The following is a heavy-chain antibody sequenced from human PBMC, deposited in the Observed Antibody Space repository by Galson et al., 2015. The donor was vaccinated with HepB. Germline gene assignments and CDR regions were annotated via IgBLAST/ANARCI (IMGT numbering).Heavy chain of an antibody. J-gene: IGHJ4*02. D-gene: IGHD6-13*01. V-gene: IGHV4-59*08. CDR2: IYHSGST. CDR1: GGSISRYY. Sequence: ETLSLTCTVSGGSISRYYWSWIRQSPGKGLEWIGYIYHSGSTNHNPSLKSRVTISVDTSKNQFSLRLSSVTAADTAVYFCARLYSTTWYVDYWGQGTLVTVSS. CDR3: ARLYSTTWYVDY.